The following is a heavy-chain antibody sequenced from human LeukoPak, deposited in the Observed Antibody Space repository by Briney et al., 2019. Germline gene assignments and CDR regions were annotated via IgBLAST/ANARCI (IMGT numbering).Heavy chain of an antibody. CDR3: TRYNNDHFDY. J-gene: IGHJ4*02. CDR1: GFTFGGYG. V-gene: IGHV3-33*01. Sequence: GGSLRLSCAGSGFTFGGYGMHWFRQTPGKGLEWVAVIAYDGSRAFYADSVKGRFTISRDNSKNTMSVQMDDLRAEDMAVYYCTRYNNDHFDYWGQGTLVTVSS. D-gene: IGHD1-14*01. CDR2: IAYDGSRA.